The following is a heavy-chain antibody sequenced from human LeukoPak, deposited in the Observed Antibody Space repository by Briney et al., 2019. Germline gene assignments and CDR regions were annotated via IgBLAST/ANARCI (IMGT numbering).Heavy chain of an antibody. D-gene: IGHD7-27*01. CDR2: IYSSGGT. CDR1: GGSISSSSYY. CDR3: ARLRANWGSDY. Sequence: SETLSLTCTVSGGSISSSSYYWGWIRQPPGKGLEWIGSIYSSGGTYYNPSLKSRVSISVDTSKNQFSLKLSSVTAADTAVYYCARLRANWGSDYWGQGTLVTVSS. J-gene: IGHJ4*02. V-gene: IGHV4-39*01.